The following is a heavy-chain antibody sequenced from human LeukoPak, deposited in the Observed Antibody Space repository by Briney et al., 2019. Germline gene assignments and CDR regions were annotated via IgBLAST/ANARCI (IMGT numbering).Heavy chain of an antibody. J-gene: IGHJ5*02. CDR1: GGSISSYY. CDR2: MHYSGTT. Sequence: SETLSLTCTVSGGSISSYYWSWIQQPPGKGLEWLGYMHYSGTTNYNPALKSRVTISVDTSKNQFSLKLSSVTAADTAVYYCAATDIAAAGTWLDPWGQGTLVTVSS. CDR3: AATDIAAAGTWLDP. V-gene: IGHV4-59*01. D-gene: IGHD6-13*01.